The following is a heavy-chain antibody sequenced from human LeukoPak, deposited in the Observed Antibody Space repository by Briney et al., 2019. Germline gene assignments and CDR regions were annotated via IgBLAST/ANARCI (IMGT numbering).Heavy chain of an antibody. CDR2: ISSSSSYI. Sequence: GGSLRLSRAASGFTFSNYSMNWVRQAPGKGLEWVSSISSSSSYIYYADSVKGRFTISRDNAKNSLYLQMNSLRAEDTAVYYCARFPTTVTTDYWGQGTLVTVSS. D-gene: IGHD4-17*01. V-gene: IGHV3-21*01. J-gene: IGHJ4*02. CDR3: ARFPTTVTTDY. CDR1: GFTFSNYS.